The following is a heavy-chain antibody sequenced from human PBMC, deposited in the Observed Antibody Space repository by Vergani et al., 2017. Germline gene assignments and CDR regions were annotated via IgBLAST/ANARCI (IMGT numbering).Heavy chain of an antibody. D-gene: IGHD6-19*01. CDR2: IHYSENT. CDR1: FDSIRNLY. J-gene: IGHJ5*02. Sequence: QAQLQESGPGLVKPSETLSLTCSVSFDSIRNLYCNWIRQPPGKGLEWIGSIHYSENTNYNPSLKTRVTISVDTSKNQFSLTLTSVTAADTAVYYCASDTHSGQRADRWGQGSLVTVTS. V-gene: IGHV4-59*11. CDR3: ASDTHSGQRADR.